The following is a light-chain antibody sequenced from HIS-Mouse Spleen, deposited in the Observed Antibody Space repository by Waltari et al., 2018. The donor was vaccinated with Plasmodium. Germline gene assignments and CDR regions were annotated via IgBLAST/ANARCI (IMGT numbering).Light chain of an antibody. V-gene: IGLV3-25*03. Sequence: YDLTQPPYVSVSTGRTARITCSGEALPTQYSYWYQQKPSQAPVLVIYKDSERPSGSPERFSGSSSGTTVTLTISGVQAEDEADYYCQSADSSGTYRVFGGGTKLTVL. CDR2: KDS. CDR3: QSADSSGTYRV. J-gene: IGLJ2*01. CDR1: ALPTQY.